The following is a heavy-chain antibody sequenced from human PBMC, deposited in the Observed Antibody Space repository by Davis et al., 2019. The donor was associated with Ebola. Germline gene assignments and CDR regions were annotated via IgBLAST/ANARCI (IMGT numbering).Heavy chain of an antibody. J-gene: IGHJ4*02. CDR1: GFTFDDYA. V-gene: IGHV3-9*01. CDR2: ISWNSGSI. D-gene: IGHD3-10*01. CDR3: AARSSY. Sequence: SLKISCAASGFTFDDYAMHWVRQAPGKGLEWVSGISWNSGSIGYADSVKGRFTISRDNAKNSLYLQMNSLRAEDTAVYYCAARSSYWGQGTLVTVSS.